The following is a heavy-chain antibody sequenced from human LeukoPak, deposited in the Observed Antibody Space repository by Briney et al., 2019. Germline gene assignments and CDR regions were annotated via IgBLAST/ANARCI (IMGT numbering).Heavy chain of an antibody. D-gene: IGHD4-17*01. J-gene: IGHJ1*01. CDR1: GFTFSTYW. CDR2: ISPDGSSA. CDR3: TRDMTPVTSGYFQH. Sequence: PGGSLRLSCAASGFTFSTYWMHWVRQAPGKGLVWASRISPDGSSASYADSVKGRFTISRDNAKNTLYLQMNSLGAEDTAVYYCTRDMTPVTSGYFQHWGQGILVTVSS. V-gene: IGHV3-74*01.